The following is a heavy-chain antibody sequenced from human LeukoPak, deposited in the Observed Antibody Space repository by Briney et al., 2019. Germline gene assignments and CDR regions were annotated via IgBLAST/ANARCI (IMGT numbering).Heavy chain of an antibody. CDR1: GFTFSNAW. Sequence: GGSLRLSCAASGFTFSNAWMSWVRQAPGKGLEWVGRIKSKTDGGTTDYAAPVKGRFTISRDDSKNTLYLQMNSLKTEDTAVYYCTTEGSSPVGSVAGISLYYWGQGTLVTVSS. V-gene: IGHV3-15*01. J-gene: IGHJ4*02. CDR2: IKSKTDGGTT. CDR3: TTEGSSPVGSVAGISLYY. D-gene: IGHD6-19*01.